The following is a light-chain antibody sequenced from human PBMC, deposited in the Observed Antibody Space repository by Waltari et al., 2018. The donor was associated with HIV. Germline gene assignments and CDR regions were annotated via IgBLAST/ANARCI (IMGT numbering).Light chain of an antibody. V-gene: IGLV1-40*01. CDR2: GNT. CDR1: SPNIGAGYD. J-gene: IGLJ3*02. Sequence: QSVLTQPPSVSGAPGQRVTISCTGSSPNIGAGYDVHWYQQLPGTAPKLLIYGNTNRPSWVSDRFAGSKSGTSASLAITGLQAEDEADYYCQSYDSRQSGFWVFGGGTTLTVL. CDR3: QSYDSRQSGFWV.